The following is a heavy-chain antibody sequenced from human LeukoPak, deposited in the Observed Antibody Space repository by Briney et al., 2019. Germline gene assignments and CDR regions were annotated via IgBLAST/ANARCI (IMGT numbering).Heavy chain of an antibody. J-gene: IGHJ6*03. D-gene: IGHD4-17*01. Sequence: EASETLSLTCAVSGGSISNYYWSWIRQPAGKALEWIGRIYTNEITHVPPSLRSRLTLSMDTSRNQLSLRLASITAADAAVYYCARGGHYEKSHEHYYMFMDVWGKGTTVIVSS. CDR3: ARGGHYEKSHEHYYMFMDV. CDR1: GGSISNYY. V-gene: IGHV4-4*07. CDR2: IYTNEIT.